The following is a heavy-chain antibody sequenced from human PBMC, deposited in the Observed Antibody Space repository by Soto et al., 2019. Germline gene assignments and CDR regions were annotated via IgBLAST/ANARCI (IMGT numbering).Heavy chain of an antibody. CDR1: GASSTSSSY. V-gene: IGHV4-4*07. D-gene: IGHD2-8*02. CDR2: FSLSGTT. CDR3: ARGMTPPGAPAWYYFDS. Sequence: ETLSLTCTVSGASSTSSSYWSCIRQPAGKGLEWIGRFSLSGTTNYNPSLRSRVTMSADVSKNQFSLRLTSVTAADTALYYCARGMTPPGAPAWYYFDSWGQGTLVTVSS. J-gene: IGHJ4*02.